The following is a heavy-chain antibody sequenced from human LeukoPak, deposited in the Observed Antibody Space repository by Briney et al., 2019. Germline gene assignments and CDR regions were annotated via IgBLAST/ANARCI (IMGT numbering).Heavy chain of an antibody. D-gene: IGHD1-26*01. V-gene: IGHV1-24*01. J-gene: IGHJ4*02. CDR2: FDPEDGET. CDR3: ATTLGVGATPLDY. CDR1: GYTLTELS. Sequence: ASVKVSCKVSGYTLTELSMHWVRQAPGKGLEWMGGFDPEDGETIYAQKSQGRVTMTEDTSTDTAYMELSSLRSEDTAVYYCATTLGVGATPLDYWGQGTLVTVSS.